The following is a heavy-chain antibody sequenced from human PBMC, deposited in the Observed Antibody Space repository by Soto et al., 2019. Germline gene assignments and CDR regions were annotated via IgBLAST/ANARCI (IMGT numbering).Heavy chain of an antibody. V-gene: IGHV3-30*18. CDR2: ISNDGSDK. Sequence: QVQLVESGGGVVQPGRSLRLSCAASGFTFNNYGMHWVRHAPGKGLEWVATISNDGSDKYYADSVKGRLTISRDNSKNTVYLQMNSLRAEETAVYYCAKDQGIAASHGIDWGQGTMVTVSS. CDR3: AKDQGIAASHGID. CDR1: GFTFNNYG. J-gene: IGHJ3*01. D-gene: IGHD6-13*01.